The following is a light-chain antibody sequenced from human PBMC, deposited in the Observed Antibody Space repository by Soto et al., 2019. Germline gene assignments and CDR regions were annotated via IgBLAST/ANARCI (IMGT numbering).Light chain of an antibody. Sequence: QTVVTQEPSFSVSPGGTVTLTCGLSSGSVSTSYYPSWYQQTPGQAPRTLIYSTNTRSSGVPDRFSGSILGNKAALTITGAQADDEYDYYCVLYMGSGLGVFGGGTKVTVL. CDR2: STN. J-gene: IGLJ3*02. CDR1: SGSVSTSYY. V-gene: IGLV8-61*01. CDR3: VLYMGSGLGV.